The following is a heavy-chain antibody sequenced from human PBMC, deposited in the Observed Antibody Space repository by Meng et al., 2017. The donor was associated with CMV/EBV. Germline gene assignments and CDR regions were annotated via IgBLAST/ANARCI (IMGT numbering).Heavy chain of an antibody. CDR3: ARPPHSYHYGMDV. V-gene: IGHV3-30*04. J-gene: IGHJ6*02. D-gene: IGHD6-6*01. CDR2: ISYDGSNK. Sequence: GGSLRLSCAASGFTFSSYAMHWVRQAPGKGLEWVAVISYDGSNKYYADSVKGRFTISRDNSKNTLYLQMNSLRAEDTAVYYAARPPHSYHYGMDVWGQGTLVTVSS. CDR1: GFTFSSYA.